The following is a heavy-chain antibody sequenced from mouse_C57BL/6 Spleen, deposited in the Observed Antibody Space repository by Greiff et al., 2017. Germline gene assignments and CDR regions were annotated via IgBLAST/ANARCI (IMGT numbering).Heavy chain of an antibody. Sequence: EVMLVESGGDLVKPGGSLKLSCAASGFTFSSYGMSWVRQTPDKRLEWVATISSGGSYTYYPDSVKGRFTISRDNAKNTLYLQMSSLKSEDTAMYYCARHRETGRYFDVWGTGTTVTVSS. V-gene: IGHV5-6*01. D-gene: IGHD4-1*01. J-gene: IGHJ1*03. CDR3: ARHRETGRYFDV. CDR1: GFTFSSYG. CDR2: ISSGGSYT.